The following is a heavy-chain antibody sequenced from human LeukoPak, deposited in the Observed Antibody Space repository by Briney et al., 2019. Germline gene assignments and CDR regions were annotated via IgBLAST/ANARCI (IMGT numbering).Heavy chain of an antibody. CDR2: IYTSGST. CDR1: GGSISSSSYY. D-gene: IGHD6-13*01. Sequence: NPSETLSLTCTVSGGSISSSSYYWGWIRQPPGKGLEWIGHIYTSGSTNYNPSLKSRVTMSVNTSKMQFSLELNSVTAADTAVYFCAREYSPRLSYYYMDVWGKGTTVTVSS. CDR3: AREYSPRLSYYYMDV. V-gene: IGHV4-39*07. J-gene: IGHJ6*03.